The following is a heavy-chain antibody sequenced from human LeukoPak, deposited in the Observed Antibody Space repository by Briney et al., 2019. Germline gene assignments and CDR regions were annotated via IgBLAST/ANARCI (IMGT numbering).Heavy chain of an antibody. CDR1: GDSMIDNNFY. J-gene: IGHJ4*02. Sequence: SETLSLTCTVSGDSMIDNNFYWGWTRQSPQKGLEWIGSIYYNGKSLYNPSLKSRVTISVDASKSQISLKLSSVTAADTAVYYCAKDSFGVVRVKWGRGILVTVSS. V-gene: IGHV4-39*07. CDR2: IYYNGKS. D-gene: IGHD3-3*01. CDR3: AKDSFGVVRVK.